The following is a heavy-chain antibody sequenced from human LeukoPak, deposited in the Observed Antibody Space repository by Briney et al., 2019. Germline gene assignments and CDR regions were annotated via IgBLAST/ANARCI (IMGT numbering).Heavy chain of an antibody. V-gene: IGHV4-61*02. J-gene: IGHJ6*03. Sequence: SETLSLTCTVSGGSISSGSYYWSWIRQPAGKGLEWIGRIYTSGSTNYNPSLKSRVTISVDTSKNQFSLKLSSVTAADTAVYYCARESRQWLRFENYYYYYMDVWGKGTTVTISS. CDR2: IYTSGST. D-gene: IGHD5-12*01. CDR3: ARESRQWLRFENYYYYYMDV. CDR1: GGSISSGSYY.